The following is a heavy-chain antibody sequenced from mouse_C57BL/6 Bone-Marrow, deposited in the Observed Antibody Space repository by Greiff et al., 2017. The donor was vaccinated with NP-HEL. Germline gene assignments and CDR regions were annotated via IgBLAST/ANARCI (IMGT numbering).Heavy chain of an antibody. CDR1: GYTFTSYW. CDR2: INPSSGST. CDR3: ATLRRRFAY. J-gene: IGHJ3*01. Sequence: VQLQQSGAELAKPGASVKLSCKASGYTFTSYWMHWVKQRPGKGLEWIGYINPSSGSTKYNQKFKDKATLTADKSSSTAYMQLSSLTYEDSAVYSCATLRRRFAYWGQGTLVTVSA. D-gene: IGHD2-12*01. V-gene: IGHV1-7*01.